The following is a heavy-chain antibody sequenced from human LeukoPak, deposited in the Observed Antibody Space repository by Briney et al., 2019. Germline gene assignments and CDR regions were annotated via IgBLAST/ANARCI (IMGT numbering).Heavy chain of an antibody. D-gene: IGHD3-16*01. V-gene: IGHV3-23*01. Sequence: QPGGSLRLSCAASGFTFSSYAMSWVRQAPGKGLEWVSTIADAGTYYADSVKGRFIISRDNSKNKLYLQLNSLRADDTAMYYCARNLGPFDVRGHGTMVTVSS. CDR3: ARNLGPFDV. CDR2: IADAGT. J-gene: IGHJ3*01. CDR1: GFTFSSYA.